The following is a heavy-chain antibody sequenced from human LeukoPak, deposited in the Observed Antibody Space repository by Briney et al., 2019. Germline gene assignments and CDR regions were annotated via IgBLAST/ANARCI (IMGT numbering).Heavy chain of an antibody. CDR2: ISYDGSNK. CDR3: AKTLTTVTILDAFDI. J-gene: IGHJ3*02. D-gene: IGHD4-17*01. Sequence: GGSLRLSCAASGFTFSSYGMHWVRQAPGKGLEWVAVISYDGSNKYYADSVKGRFTISRDNSKNTLYLQMSSLRAEDMAVYYCAKTLTTVTILDAFDIWGQGTMVTVSS. V-gene: IGHV3-30*18. CDR1: GFTFSSYG.